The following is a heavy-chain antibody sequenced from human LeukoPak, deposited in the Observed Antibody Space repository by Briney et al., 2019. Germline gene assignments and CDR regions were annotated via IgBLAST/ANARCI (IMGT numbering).Heavy chain of an antibody. V-gene: IGHV3-23*01. J-gene: IGHJ4*02. D-gene: IGHD3-16*01. Sequence: PGGSLRLSCAASGFTFSSYAMSWVRQAPGKGLEWVSAISGSGGSTYYADSVKGRFTIPRDNSKNTLYLQMNSLRVEDTAVYYCAKCDDYVWGSLDYWGQGTLVTVSS. CDR2: ISGSGGST. CDR3: AKCDDYVWGSLDY. CDR1: GFTFSSYA.